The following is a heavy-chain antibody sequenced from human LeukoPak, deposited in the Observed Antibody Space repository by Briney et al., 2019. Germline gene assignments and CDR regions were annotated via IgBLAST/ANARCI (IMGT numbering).Heavy chain of an antibody. V-gene: IGHV3-48*04. CDR2: ISSSSSTI. CDR3: ARDNGYSSSDWFDP. Sequence: GGSLRLSCAASGFTFSSYSMNWARQAPGKGLEWVSYISSSSSTIYYADSVKGRFTISRDNAKNSLYLQMNSLRAEDTAVYYCARDNGYSSSDWFDPWGQGTLVTVSS. J-gene: IGHJ5*02. D-gene: IGHD6-13*01. CDR1: GFTFSSYS.